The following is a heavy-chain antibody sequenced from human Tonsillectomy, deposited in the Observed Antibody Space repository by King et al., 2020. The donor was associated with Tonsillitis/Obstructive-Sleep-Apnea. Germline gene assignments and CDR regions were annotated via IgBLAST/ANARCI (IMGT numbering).Heavy chain of an antibody. CDR3: ARDCPACRRYDSSGMGAFDI. J-gene: IGHJ3*02. Sequence: QLQESGPGLVKPSETLSLTCTVSGGSISSYYWSWIRQPPGKGLEWIGYIYYSGSTNYNPSLKSRVTISVDTSKNQFSLKLSSVTAADTAVYYCARDCPACRRYDSSGMGAFDIWGQGTMVTVSS. CDR2: IYYSGST. CDR1: GGSISSYY. V-gene: IGHV4-59*01. D-gene: IGHD3-22*01.